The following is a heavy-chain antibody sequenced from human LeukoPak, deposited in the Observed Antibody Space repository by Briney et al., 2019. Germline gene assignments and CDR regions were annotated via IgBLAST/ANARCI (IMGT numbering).Heavy chain of an antibody. CDR1: GFTFSSYG. CDR2: IEHDGTKE. Sequence: GGSLRLSCAASGFTFSSYGMHWVRQAPGKGLEWVAFIEHDGTKEYFADSVKGRFAISRDNSKSTLILQMNSLRVEDTALYYCARDRGGPASFDIWGQGTMVIVSS. CDR3: ARDRGGPASFDI. V-gene: IGHV3-30*02. D-gene: IGHD3-16*01. J-gene: IGHJ3*02.